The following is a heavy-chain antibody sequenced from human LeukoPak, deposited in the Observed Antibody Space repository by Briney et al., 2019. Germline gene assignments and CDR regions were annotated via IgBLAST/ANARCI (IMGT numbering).Heavy chain of an antibody. J-gene: IGHJ5*02. CDR2: ISVYNGNT. CDR1: GYIFTSYG. V-gene: IGHV1-18*01. Sequence: GASVKVSCKASGYIFTSYGISWVRQAPGQGLEWMGWISVYNGNTNYPQRLQGRVTMTTDTSTTTAYMELRSLRSDDTAMYYCARDINGYYYDSHGYYPTDLWGQGTLVTVSS. D-gene: IGHD3-22*01. CDR3: ARDINGYYYDSHGYYPTDL.